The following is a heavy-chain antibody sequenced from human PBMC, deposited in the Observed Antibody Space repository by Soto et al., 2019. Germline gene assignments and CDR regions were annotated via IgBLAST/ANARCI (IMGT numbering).Heavy chain of an antibody. J-gene: IGHJ6*02. V-gene: IGHV1-69*12. Sequence: QVQLVQSGAEVKKPGSSVKVSCKASGGTFNTYAISWVRQAPGQGLEWMGGIIPIFNTPNYAQRFQGRVTITADESTSTAYMEMSSLRSADTALYYCASDNTGTNYDNGLDVWGQGTTVTVSS. CDR1: GGTFNTYA. D-gene: IGHD1-1*01. CDR2: IIPIFNTP. CDR3: ASDNTGTNYDNGLDV.